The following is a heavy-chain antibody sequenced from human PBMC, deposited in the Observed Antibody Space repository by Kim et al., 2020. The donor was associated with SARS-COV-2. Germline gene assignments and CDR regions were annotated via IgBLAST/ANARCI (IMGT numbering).Heavy chain of an antibody. CDR3: ATVGRGFGELFYYYYYYGMDV. J-gene: IGHJ6*02. V-gene: IGHV1-24*01. Sequence: ASVKVSCKVSGYTLTELSMHWVRQAPGKGLEWMGGFDPEDGETIYAQKFQGRVTMTEDTSTDTAYMELSSLRSEDTAVYYCATVGRGFGELFYYYYYYGMDVWGQGTTVTVSS. D-gene: IGHD3-10*01. CDR1: GYTLTELS. CDR2: FDPEDGET.